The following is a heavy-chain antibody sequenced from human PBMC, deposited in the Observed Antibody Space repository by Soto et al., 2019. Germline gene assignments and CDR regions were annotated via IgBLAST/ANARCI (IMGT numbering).Heavy chain of an antibody. J-gene: IGHJ5*02. CDR1: GGSISSGDYY. CDR3: ARGIAAAGRFDP. CDR2: ICYSGST. D-gene: IGHD6-13*01. V-gene: IGHV4-30-4*01. Sequence: QVQLQESGPGLVKPSQTLSLTCTVSGGSISSGDYYWSWIRQPPGKGLEWIGYICYSGSTYYKPSLKSRVTISVDTSKNQFSLKLSSVTAADTAVYYCARGIAAAGRFDPWGQGTLVTVSS.